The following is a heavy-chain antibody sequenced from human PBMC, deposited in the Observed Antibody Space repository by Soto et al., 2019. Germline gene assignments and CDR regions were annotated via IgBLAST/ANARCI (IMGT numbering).Heavy chain of an antibody. CDR1: GYTYTGYA. Sequence: ASVKVSCKASGYTYTGYAMHWVRQAPGQRHERMGWMNAGNGNTKYEQKLEGRVTITRDTSASTVYMELSSMRSEETAVNYWASAVAVPADFYYWGQGTLVTVS. D-gene: IGHD6-19*01. CDR2: MNAGNGNT. V-gene: IGHV1-3*01. CDR3: ASAVAVPADFYY. J-gene: IGHJ4*02.